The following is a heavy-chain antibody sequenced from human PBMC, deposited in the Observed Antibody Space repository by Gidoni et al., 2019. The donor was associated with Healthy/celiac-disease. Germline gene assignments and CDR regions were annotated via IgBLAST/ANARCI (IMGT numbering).Heavy chain of an antibody. CDR2: IWYDGINK. CDR1: GFTFSSYG. Sequence: QVQLVESGGGVVQPGRSLRLSCAASGFTFSSYGMQWVLQAPGKGLERVAVIWYDGINKSYADSVKGRFTSSRDNSKNTLYLQMNSLRAEDTAVYYCARDRVDILTGYYIDYWGQGTLVTVSS. V-gene: IGHV3-33*01. J-gene: IGHJ4*02. D-gene: IGHD3-9*01. CDR3: ARDRVDILTGYYIDY.